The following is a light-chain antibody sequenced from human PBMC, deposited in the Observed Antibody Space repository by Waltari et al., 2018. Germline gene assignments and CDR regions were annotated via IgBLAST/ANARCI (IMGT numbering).Light chain of an antibody. Sequence: QSALTQPASVSGSPGQSITISCTGTSSDVGGYDRVSWDQQHPGTVPKLIIYEVTNRPSGVSYRFSGSKSGNTASLTISGLQAEDEADYYCASYTNINTWVFGGGTKLTVL. CDR2: EVT. CDR1: SSDVGGYDR. J-gene: IGLJ3*02. V-gene: IGLV2-14*01. CDR3: ASYTNINTWV.